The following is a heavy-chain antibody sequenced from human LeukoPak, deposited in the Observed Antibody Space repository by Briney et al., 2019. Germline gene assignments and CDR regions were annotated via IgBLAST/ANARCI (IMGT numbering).Heavy chain of an antibody. CDR2: VFHNGNT. V-gene: IGHV4-38-2*02. J-gene: IGHJ4*02. CDR1: GYSISSTYY. D-gene: IGHD6-6*01. CDR3: ARDRSVGVLPAPPFDF. Sequence: SETLSLTCTVSGYSISSTYYWGWIRQPPGKGLEWVGSVFHNGNTYYNPSLKSRLTISADTSKNQFSLTLTSVTAADTAVYYCARDRSVGVLPAPPFDFWGQGTLVTVSS.